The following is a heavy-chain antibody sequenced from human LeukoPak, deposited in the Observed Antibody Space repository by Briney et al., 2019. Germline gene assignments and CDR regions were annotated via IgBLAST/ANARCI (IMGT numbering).Heavy chain of an antibody. J-gene: IGHJ4*02. Sequence: PGGSLRLSCAASGFTFSSYAMSWVRQAPGKGLEWVSTISSSGGSTYYADSVKGRFTISRDNSKNTLYLQMNSLRAEDTALYYCAKGSSDDHGGIDYWGQGTLVTVSS. V-gene: IGHV3-23*01. CDR2: ISSSGGST. CDR3: AKGSSDDHGGIDY. CDR1: GFTFSSYA. D-gene: IGHD3-22*01.